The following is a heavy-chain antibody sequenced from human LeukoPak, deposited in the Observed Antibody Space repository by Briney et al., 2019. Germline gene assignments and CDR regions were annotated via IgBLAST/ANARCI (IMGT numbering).Heavy chain of an antibody. D-gene: IGHD3-10*01. Sequence: SETLSLTCAVYGGSFSGYYWSWIRQPPGKGLEWIGEINHGGSTNYNPSLKSRVTISVDTSKNQFSLKLSSVTAADTAVYYCARGGITMVRGVPNNWFDPWGQGTLVTVSS. V-gene: IGHV4-34*01. CDR3: ARGGITMVRGVPNNWFDP. J-gene: IGHJ5*02. CDR1: GGSFSGYY. CDR2: INHGGST.